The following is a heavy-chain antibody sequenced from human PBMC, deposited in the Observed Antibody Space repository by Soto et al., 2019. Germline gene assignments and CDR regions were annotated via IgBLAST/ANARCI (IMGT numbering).Heavy chain of an antibody. CDR3: GGRYGWVFDI. CDR1: GGSISSYY. V-gene: IGHV4-59*08. CDR2: IYYSGST. D-gene: IGHD3-16*01. Sequence: SETLSLTCTVSGGSISSYYWSWIRQPPGKGLEWIGYIYYSGSTNYNPSLKSRVTISVDTSKNQFSLKLSSVTAADTAVYYCGGRYGWVFDIWGQGTMVTVSS. J-gene: IGHJ3*02.